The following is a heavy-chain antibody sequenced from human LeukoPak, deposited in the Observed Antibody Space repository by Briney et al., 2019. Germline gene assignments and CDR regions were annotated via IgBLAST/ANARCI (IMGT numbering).Heavy chain of an antibody. V-gene: IGHV4-59*12. CDR1: GGSISSYY. D-gene: IGHD3-10*01. J-gene: IGHJ4*02. CDR2: IYYSGST. CDR3: ARELGVVDY. Sequence: SETLSLTCTVSGGSISSYYWSWIRQPPGKGLEWIGYIYYSGSTYYNPSLKSRVTISVDTSKNQFSLKLSSVTAADTAVYYCARELGVVDYWGQGTLVTVSS.